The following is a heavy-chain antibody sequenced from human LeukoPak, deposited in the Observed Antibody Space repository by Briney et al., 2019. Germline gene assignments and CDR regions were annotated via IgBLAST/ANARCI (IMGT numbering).Heavy chain of an antibody. CDR2: ISGSGGST. CDR1: KFTFSSYW. J-gene: IGHJ4*02. D-gene: IGHD3-3*01. V-gene: IGHV3-23*01. Sequence: GGSLRLSCAASKFTFSSYWMSWVRQAPGKGLEWVSAISGSGGSTYYADSVKGRFTISRDNSKNTLYLQMNSLRAEDTAVYYCAKSSRITIFGVVIIPDYWGQGTLVTVSS. CDR3: AKSSRITIFGVVIIPDY.